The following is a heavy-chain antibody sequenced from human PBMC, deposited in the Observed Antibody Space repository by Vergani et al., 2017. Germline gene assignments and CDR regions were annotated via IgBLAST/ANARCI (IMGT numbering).Heavy chain of an antibody. CDR3: AKDPSSPTVTSDYYYYYGMDV. D-gene: IGHD4-11*01. J-gene: IGHJ6*02. CDR1: GFTFSNYG. Sequence: QVQLVESGGGVVQPGRSLRLSCAASGFTFSNYGMHWVRQAPGKGLEWVAVISYDGSNKYYADPVKGRFTISRDNSKNTLYLQMNSLRAEDTAVYYCAKDPSSPTVTSDYYYYYGMDVWGQGTTVTVSS. CDR2: ISYDGSNK. V-gene: IGHV3-30*18.